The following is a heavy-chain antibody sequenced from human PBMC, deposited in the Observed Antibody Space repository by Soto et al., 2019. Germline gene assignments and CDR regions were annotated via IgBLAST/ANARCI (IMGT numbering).Heavy chain of an antibody. Sequence: ASVKVSCKASGYTFTSYGISWVRQAPGQGLEWMGWISAYNGNTNYAQKLQGRVTMTTDTSTSTAYMELRSLRSDDTAVYSCARGLDSSGWSPVDYWGQGTLVTVSS. CDR2: ISAYNGNT. J-gene: IGHJ4*02. D-gene: IGHD6-19*01. V-gene: IGHV1-18*01. CDR3: ARGLDSSGWSPVDY. CDR1: GYTFTSYG.